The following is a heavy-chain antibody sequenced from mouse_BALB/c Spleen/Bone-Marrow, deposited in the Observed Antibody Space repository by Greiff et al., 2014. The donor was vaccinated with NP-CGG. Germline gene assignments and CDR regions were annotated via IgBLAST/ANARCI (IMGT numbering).Heavy chain of an antibody. CDR1: GYSFTDYN. V-gene: IGHV1S135*01. D-gene: IGHD1-2*01. CDR2: IDPYNGGT. Sequence: EVKLVESGPELVKPGASVKVSCKASGYSFTDYNMYWVKQSHGKSLGWIGYIDPYNGGTSYNQKFKGKATLTVDKSSSTAFMHLNSLTSGDSAVYYCGLNSLLRPFAYWGQGTLVTVSA. CDR3: GLNSLLRPFAY. J-gene: IGHJ3*01.